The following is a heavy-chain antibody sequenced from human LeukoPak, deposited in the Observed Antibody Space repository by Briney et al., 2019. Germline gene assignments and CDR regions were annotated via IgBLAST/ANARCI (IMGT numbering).Heavy chain of an antibody. D-gene: IGHD3-9*01. J-gene: IGHJ3*01. CDR3: AKSDLDSFDAFNV. CDR2: ISSTGVSI. Sequence: GGSLRLSWAASGITLSNYAVNWVRQAPGKGLDWVSVISSTGVSIYYADSVKGRFTISRDNSKNTVSLQMNSLRAEDTAVYYCAKSDLDSFDAFNVWGRGTMVIVSS. CDR1: GITLSNYA. V-gene: IGHV3-23*01.